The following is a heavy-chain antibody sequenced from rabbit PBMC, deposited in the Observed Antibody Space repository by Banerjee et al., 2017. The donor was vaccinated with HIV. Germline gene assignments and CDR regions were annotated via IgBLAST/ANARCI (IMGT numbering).Heavy chain of an antibody. CDR1: GFSLSNNYV. CDR3: ARADSNIGWGFKL. Sequence: LEESGGGLVKPEGSLTLTCKASGFSLSNNYVMCWVRQAPGKGLEWIACINSNTGNTVYASWAKGPFTISKTSSTTVTLQMTSLTAADTATYFCARADSNIGWGFKLWGQGTLVPS. CDR2: INSNTGNT. V-gene: IGHV1S45*01. D-gene: IGHD1-1*01. J-gene: IGHJ4*01.